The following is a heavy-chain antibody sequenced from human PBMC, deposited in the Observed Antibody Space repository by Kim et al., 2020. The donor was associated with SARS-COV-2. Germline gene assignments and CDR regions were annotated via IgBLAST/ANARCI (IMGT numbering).Heavy chain of an antibody. J-gene: IGHJ6*02. V-gene: IGHV3-11*05. Sequence: GGSLRLSCAASGFTFSDYYMSWIRQAPGKGLEWVSYISSSSSYTNYADSVKGRFTISRDNAKNSLYLQMNSLRAEDTAVYYCARDGYSSGQYYYYGMDVWGQGTTVTVSS. D-gene: IGHD6-19*01. CDR3: ARDGYSSGQYYYYGMDV. CDR1: GFTFSDYY. CDR2: ISSSSSYT.